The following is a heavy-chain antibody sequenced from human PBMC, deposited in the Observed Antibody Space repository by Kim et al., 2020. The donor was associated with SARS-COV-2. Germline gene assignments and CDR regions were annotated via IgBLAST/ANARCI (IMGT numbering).Heavy chain of an antibody. V-gene: IGHV4-31*02. J-gene: IGHJ4*02. Sequence: TYYNPSLKGRVTISVETSKTQFSLKLSSVTAADTAVYYCARDPGSGSYNVWGQGTLVTVSS. CDR2: T. CDR3: ARDPGSGSYNV. D-gene: IGHD3-10*01.